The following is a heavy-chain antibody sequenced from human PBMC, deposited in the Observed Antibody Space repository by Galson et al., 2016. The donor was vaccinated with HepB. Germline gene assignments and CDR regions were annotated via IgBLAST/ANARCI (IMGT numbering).Heavy chain of an antibody. D-gene: IGHD3-9*01. CDR1: RFTFGSYA. CDR2: ISDSAGST. J-gene: IGHJ3*02. CDR3: AKDKTELRYFDWQSFGAFHM. V-gene: IGHV3-23*01. Sequence: SLRLSCAVSRFTFGSYAMSWVRQAPGKGLQWVSSISDSAGSTYYADSVKGRFTISRDNSKNTLYLQMNSLRAEDTAVYYCAKDKTELRYFDWQSFGAFHMWGQGTMVTVS.